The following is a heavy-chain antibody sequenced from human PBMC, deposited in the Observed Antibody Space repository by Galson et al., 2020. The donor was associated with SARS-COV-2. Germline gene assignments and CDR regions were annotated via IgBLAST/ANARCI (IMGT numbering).Heavy chain of an antibody. CDR2: ISYDGSNK. CDR1: GFTFSSYA. J-gene: IGHJ6*03. CDR3: ARAGGGAYYYYYMDV. D-gene: IGHD3-10*01. V-gene: IGHV3-30*04. Sequence: GGSLRLSCAASGFTFSSYAMHWVRQAPGKGLEWVAVISYDGSNKYYADSVKGRFTISRDNSKNTLYLQMNSLRAEDTAVYYCARAGGGAYYYYYMDVWGKGTTVTVSS.